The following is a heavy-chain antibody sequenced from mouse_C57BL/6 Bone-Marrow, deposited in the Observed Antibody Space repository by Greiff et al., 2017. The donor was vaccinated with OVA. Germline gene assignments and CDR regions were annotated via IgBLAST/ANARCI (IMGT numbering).Heavy chain of an antibody. CDR3: ARKEDSSGPVAY. CDR2: IYPRSGNT. D-gene: IGHD3-2*02. V-gene: IGHV1-81*01. Sequence: QVHVKQSGAELARPGASVKLSCKASGYTFTSYGISWVKQRTGQGLEWIGEIYPRSGNTYYNEKFKGKATLTADKSSSTAYMELRSLTSEDSAVDFCARKEDSSGPVAYWGQGTLVTVSA. CDR1: GYTFTSYG. J-gene: IGHJ3*01.